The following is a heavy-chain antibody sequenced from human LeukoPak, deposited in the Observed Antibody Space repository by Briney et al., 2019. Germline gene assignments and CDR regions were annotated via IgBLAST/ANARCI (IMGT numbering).Heavy chain of an antibody. CDR2: IKQDGSEK. J-gene: IGHJ4*02. CDR1: GFTFSSYG. Sequence: PGGSLRLSCAASGFTFSSYGMHWVRQAPGKGLEWVASIKQDGSEKYYVDSVKGRFTISRDNAKNSLYLQMNSLRAEDTAVYFCVMSDYWGQGILATVSS. V-gene: IGHV3-7*05. CDR3: VMSDY.